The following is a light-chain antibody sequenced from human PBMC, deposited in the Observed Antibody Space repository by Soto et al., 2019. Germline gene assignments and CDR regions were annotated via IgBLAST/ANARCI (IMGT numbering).Light chain of an antibody. Sequence: EVVMSQSPATLSVSPGERATLSCRASQSVSSSYLAWYQQKPGQAPRLLIYGASSRPTGIPARFSGSGSGTEFTLTISSLQSEDFAVYYCQQYNNWPLTFGQGTKV. J-gene: IGKJ1*01. CDR2: GAS. CDR1: QSVSSSY. CDR3: QQYNNWPLT. V-gene: IGKV3D-15*01.